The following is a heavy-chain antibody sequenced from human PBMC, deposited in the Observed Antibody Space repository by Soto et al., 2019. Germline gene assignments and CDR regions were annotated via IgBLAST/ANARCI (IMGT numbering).Heavy chain of an antibody. V-gene: IGHV3-48*02. J-gene: IGHJ6*02. CDR1: GFTFSSYS. CDR2: ISSSSSTI. CDR3: ASFEYCSGGSCNYYYGMDV. D-gene: IGHD2-15*01. Sequence: GGSLRLSCAASGFTFSSYSMNWVRQAPGKGLEWVSYISSSSSTIYYADSVKGRFTISRDNAKNSLYLQMNSLRDEDTAVYYCASFEYCSGGSCNYYYGMDVWGQGTTVTVSS.